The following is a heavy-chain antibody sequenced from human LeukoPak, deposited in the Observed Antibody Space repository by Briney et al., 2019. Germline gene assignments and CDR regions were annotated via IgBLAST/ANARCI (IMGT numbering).Heavy chain of an antibody. CDR3: AKDRLGGCSSTSYPFDY. D-gene: IGHD2-2*01. Sequence: PGGSLRLSCAASGFTFSTYAMSWVRQAPGKGLEWVAVISYDGSNKYYADSVKGRFTISRDNSKNTLYLQMNSLRAEDTAVYYCAKDRLGGCSSTSYPFDYWGQGTLVTVSS. CDR1: GFTFSTYA. CDR2: ISYDGSNK. V-gene: IGHV3-30*18. J-gene: IGHJ4*02.